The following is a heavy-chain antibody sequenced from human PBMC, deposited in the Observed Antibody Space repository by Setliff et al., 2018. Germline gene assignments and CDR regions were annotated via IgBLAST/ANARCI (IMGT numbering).Heavy chain of an antibody. CDR2: IYSSGNI. D-gene: IGHD3-10*01. CDR1: GASISSYY. Sequence: SETLSLTCTVSGASISSYYWSWIRQPPGEGLEWTGYIYSSGNIKYNPSLKTRVTISVDTSKNQFSLKLSSVTAADTAVYYCARDVYYYGSGSYFGFDPWGQGTLVTVSS. J-gene: IGHJ5*02. CDR3: ARDVYYYGSGSYFGFDP. V-gene: IGHV4-4*09.